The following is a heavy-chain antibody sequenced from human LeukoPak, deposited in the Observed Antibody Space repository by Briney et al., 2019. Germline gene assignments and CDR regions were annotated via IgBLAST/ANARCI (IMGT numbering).Heavy chain of an antibody. J-gene: IGHJ4*02. V-gene: IGHV3-21*01. D-gene: IGHD1-26*01. CDR1: GLTFSSYS. Sequence: PGGSLRLSCAASGLTFSSYSMNWVRQAPGKGREWVSSISSTSSYIYYADSVKGRLTVSRDNAKNSLYLQMNSLRAEDTAVYYCARDGGSGSYSRYFDYWGQGTLVTVSS. CDR3: ARDGGSGSYSRYFDY. CDR2: ISSTSSYI.